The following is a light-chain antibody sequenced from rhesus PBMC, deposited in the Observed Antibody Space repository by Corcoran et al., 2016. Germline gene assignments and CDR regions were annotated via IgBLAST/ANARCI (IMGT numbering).Light chain of an antibody. CDR1: QGIGSN. CDR2: EAS. J-gene: IGKJ1*01. CDR3: QHYNTIPPT. Sequence: DIQMTQSPSSLSASVGDRVTITCRASQGIGSNLAWYQQKPGETPRLLRFEASILQPGTPSRVRGSGSGTDFSLTINGLKSADVATYYCQHYNTIPPTFGQGTKVEIK. V-gene: IGKV1-25*01.